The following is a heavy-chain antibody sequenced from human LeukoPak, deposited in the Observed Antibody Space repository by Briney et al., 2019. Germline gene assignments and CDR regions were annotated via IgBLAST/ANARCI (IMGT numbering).Heavy chain of an antibody. CDR1: GGSISSSSYY. CDR3: ARRYYDSSGFFDY. J-gene: IGHJ4*02. D-gene: IGHD3-22*01. CDR2: IYYSGST. V-gene: IGHV4-39*01. Sequence: SQTLSLTCTVSGGSISSSSYYWGWIRQPPGKGLEWIGSIYYSGSTYYNPSLKSRVTISVDTSKNQFSLKLSSVTAADTAVYYCARRYYDSSGFFDYWGQGTLVTVSS.